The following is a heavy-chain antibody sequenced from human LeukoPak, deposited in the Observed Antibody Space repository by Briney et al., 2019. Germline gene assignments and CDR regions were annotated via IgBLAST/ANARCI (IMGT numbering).Heavy chain of an antibody. CDR3: AKDGDQGYDSSGYPYYFDY. Sequence: GGSLRLSCAASGFTFNYAMSWVRQAPGKGLGWVSAISGSGGSTYYADSVKGRFTISRDNSKNTLYLQMNSLRAEDTAVYYCAKDGDQGYDSSGYPYYFDYWGQGTLVTVSS. J-gene: IGHJ4*02. D-gene: IGHD3-22*01. V-gene: IGHV3-23*01. CDR1: GFTFNYA. CDR2: ISGSGGST.